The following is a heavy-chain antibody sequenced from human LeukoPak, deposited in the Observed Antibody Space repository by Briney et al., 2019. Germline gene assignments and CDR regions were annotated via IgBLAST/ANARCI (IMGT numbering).Heavy chain of an antibody. Sequence: SVKVSCKASRGTFTRYAISVVRQAPSRGLEGMGGSIPIFGTANDAQKSKGRVTIPADESTSTAYMELTRLRSEDTAVYYCARDRGDIVVVRGAFDIWGQGKMVTVSS. V-gene: IGHV1-69*13. CDR3: ARDRGDIVVVRGAFDI. D-gene: IGHD2-2*01. J-gene: IGHJ3*02. CDR1: RGTFTRYA. CDR2: SIPIFGTA.